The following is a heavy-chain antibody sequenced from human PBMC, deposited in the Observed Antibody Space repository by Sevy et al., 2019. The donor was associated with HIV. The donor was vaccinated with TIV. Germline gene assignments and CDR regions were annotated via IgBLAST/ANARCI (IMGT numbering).Heavy chain of an antibody. V-gene: IGHV1-8*01. CDR2: MNPNSANT. CDR1: GYTFTSYD. CDR3: ARAPYSGSYKLGDY. Sequence: ASVKVSCKASGYTFTSYDINWVRQATGQGLEWLGWMNPNSANTGYAQKFQGRVTMTRNTSISTAYMELSSLRSEDTAVYYCARAPYSGSYKLGDYWGQGTLVTVSS. J-gene: IGHJ4*02. D-gene: IGHD1-26*01.